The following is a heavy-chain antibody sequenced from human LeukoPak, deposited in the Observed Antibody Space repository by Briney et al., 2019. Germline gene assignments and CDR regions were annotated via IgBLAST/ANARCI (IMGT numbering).Heavy chain of an antibody. CDR1: GFSFSDSV. V-gene: IGHV3-30-3*01. CDR2: ISYDGSNK. J-gene: IGHJ6*02. Sequence: GGSLRLSCVASGFSFSDSVIHWVRQAPGKGLEWVAVISYDGSNKYYADSVKGRFTISRDNSKNTLYLQMNSLRAEDTAVYYCAGDYYYYGMDVWGQGTTVTVSS. CDR3: AGDYYYYGMDV.